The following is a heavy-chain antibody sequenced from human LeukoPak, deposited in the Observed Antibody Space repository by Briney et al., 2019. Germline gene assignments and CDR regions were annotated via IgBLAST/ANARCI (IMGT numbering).Heavy chain of an antibody. V-gene: IGHV3-53*01. D-gene: IGHD1-26*01. CDR1: GFTISDNY. CDR3: ARAVGALDY. CDR2: VYSGGTT. Sequence: GGSLRLSCAASGFTISDNYMSWVRQAPGKGLEWVSFVYSGGTTYYADSVKGRFTISRDNPKNTLYLQMNSLRAEDTAVYYCARAVGALDYWGQGTLVTVSS. J-gene: IGHJ4*02.